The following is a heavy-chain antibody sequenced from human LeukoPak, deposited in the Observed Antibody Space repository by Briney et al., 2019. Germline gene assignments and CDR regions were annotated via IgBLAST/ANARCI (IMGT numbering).Heavy chain of an antibody. D-gene: IGHD2-15*01. V-gene: IGHV5-51*01. CDR1: GYSFTSYW. CDR3: ARLGCSGGSCYTNFDY. Sequence: GESLKISCKGSGYSFTSYWIGWVRQMPGKGLEWMGIIYPDDSDTRYSPSFQGQVTISADKSISTAYLQWSSLKASDTAMYYCARLGCSGGSCYTNFDYWGQGTLVTVSS. J-gene: IGHJ4*02. CDR2: IYPDDSDT.